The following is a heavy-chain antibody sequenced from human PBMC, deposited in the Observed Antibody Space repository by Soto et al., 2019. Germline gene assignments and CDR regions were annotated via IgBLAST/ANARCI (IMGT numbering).Heavy chain of an antibody. J-gene: IGHJ4*02. V-gene: IGHV4-39*01. Sequence: QLQLQESGPGLVKPSETLSLTCSVSGVSISNTSYYWGWIRQPPGKGLEWVGTIYFSGSTFYNPSLKTRVTISIHTSKNQFSLRLSSVTAADTAVYYCSRHGSYWGQGTLVTVSS. CDR1: GVSISNTSYY. CDR2: IYFSGST. CDR3: SRHGSY.